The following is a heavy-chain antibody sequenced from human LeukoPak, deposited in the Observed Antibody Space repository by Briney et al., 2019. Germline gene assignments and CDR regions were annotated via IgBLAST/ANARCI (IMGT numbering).Heavy chain of an antibody. Sequence: GSLPLSCAASGFPFISYSMNGARQAPGKGREGVSYIISSNSTIYYADSVKGRFTIPRDNAKNSLYLQMNSLRAEDTAVYYCARDRGSYPTPDAFDIWGQGTMVTVSS. CDR2: IISSNSTI. J-gene: IGHJ3*02. CDR1: GFPFISYS. CDR3: ARDRGSYPTPDAFDI. V-gene: IGHV3-48*01. D-gene: IGHD1-26*01.